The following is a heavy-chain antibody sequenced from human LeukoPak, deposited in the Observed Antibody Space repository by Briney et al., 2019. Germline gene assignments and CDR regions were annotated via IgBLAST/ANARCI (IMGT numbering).Heavy chain of an antibody. D-gene: IGHD6-13*01. V-gene: IGHV4-31*03. J-gene: IGHJ6*02. CDR2: IYYSGST. CDR3: ARDQYSSSTRYYYGMDV. CDR1: GGSISSGGYY. Sequence: PSETLSLTCTVSGGSISSGGYYWSWIRQHPGKGLEWIGYIYYSGSTYYNPSLKSRVTISVDTSKNQFSLKLSSVTAADTAVYYCARDQYSSSTRYYYGMDVWGQGTTVTVSS.